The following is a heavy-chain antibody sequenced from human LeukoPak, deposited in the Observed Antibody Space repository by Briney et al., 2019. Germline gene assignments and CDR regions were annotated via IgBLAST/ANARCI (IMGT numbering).Heavy chain of an antibody. D-gene: IGHD4-17*01. CDR3: TRNTVTVHFDY. J-gene: IGHJ4*02. Sequence: GGSLRLPCTSVGFSFGDYAVSWFRRAPGKGLEWVGYISSKAFGATPQYAPSVRGRFTISRDDSKSIAHLQMNSLKTEDTAVYYCTRNTVTVHFDYWGQGTPVTVSS. V-gene: IGHV3-49*03. CDR1: GFSFGDYA. CDR2: ISSKAFGATP.